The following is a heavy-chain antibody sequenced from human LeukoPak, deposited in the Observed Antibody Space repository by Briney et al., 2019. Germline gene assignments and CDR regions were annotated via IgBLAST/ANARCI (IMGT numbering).Heavy chain of an antibody. J-gene: IGHJ4*02. Sequence: SETLSLTCAVYGGSFSGYYWSWIRQPPGKGLEWIGEINHSGSTNYNPSLKSRVTISVDTSKNQFSLKLSSVTAADTAVYYCARRPLYSSSWCEPRLGLFDYWGQGTLVTVSS. D-gene: IGHD6-13*01. CDR2: INHSGST. V-gene: IGHV4-34*01. CDR1: GGSFSGYY. CDR3: ARRPLYSSSWCEPRLGLFDY.